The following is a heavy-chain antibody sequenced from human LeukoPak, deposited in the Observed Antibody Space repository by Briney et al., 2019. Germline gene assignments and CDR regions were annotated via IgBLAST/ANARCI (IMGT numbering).Heavy chain of an antibody. Sequence: GASVKVSCKASGYTFTSYYMHWVRQAPGQGLEWMGIINPSGGSTSYAQKFQGRVTMTRDMSTSTVYMELSSLRSEDTAVYYCAWISMVRERDYWGQGTLVTVSS. CDR1: GYTFTSYY. D-gene: IGHD3-10*01. CDR3: AWISMVRERDY. V-gene: IGHV1-46*01. J-gene: IGHJ4*02. CDR2: INPSGGST.